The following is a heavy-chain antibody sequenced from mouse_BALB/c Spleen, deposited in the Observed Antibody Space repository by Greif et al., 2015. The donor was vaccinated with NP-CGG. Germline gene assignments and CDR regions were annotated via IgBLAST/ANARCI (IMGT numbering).Heavy chain of an antibody. D-gene: IGHD1-1*01. CDR3: ARRRTTVVASMDY. CDR2: INPSTGYT. Sequence: LQESGAELAKPGASVKMSCKASGYTFTSYWMHWVKQRPGQGLEWIGYINPSTGYTECNQKFRDKATLTADKSSSTAYMQLSSLTSGDSAVYYWARRRTTVVASMDYWGQGTSVTVSS. V-gene: IGHV1-7*01. CDR1: GYTFTSYW. J-gene: IGHJ4*01.